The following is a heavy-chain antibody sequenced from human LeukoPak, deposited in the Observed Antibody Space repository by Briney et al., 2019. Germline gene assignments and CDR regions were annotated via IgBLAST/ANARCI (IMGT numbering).Heavy chain of an antibody. J-gene: IGHJ3*02. CDR3: AKEVGDFDGFDI. V-gene: IGHV3-30*18. D-gene: IGHD4-17*01. Sequence: GRSLRLSCAGSGISFSTYGMHWVRQAPGKGLEWVAVISHDGSGKKYAEFVKGRFTISRDNSKNTVDLQMNSLGAEDTAVYYCAKEVGDFDGFDIWGQGTMVTVSS. CDR2: ISHDGSGK. CDR1: GISFSTYG.